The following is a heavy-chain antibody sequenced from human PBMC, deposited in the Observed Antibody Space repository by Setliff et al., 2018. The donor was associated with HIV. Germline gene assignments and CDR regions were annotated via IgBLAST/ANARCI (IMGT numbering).Heavy chain of an antibody. CDR2: IYYSGST. J-gene: IGHJ6*03. CDR3: AGASRSSYYYYYMDV. CDR1: GGSISSRDYY. V-gene: IGHV4-31*03. D-gene: IGHD3-10*01. Sequence: SETLSLTCTVSGGSISSRDYYWSWIRQHPGKGLEWIGYIYYSGSTYYNPSLKSRVTISVDTSKNQFSLKLTSLTAADTAVYYCAGASRSSYYYYYMDVWGKGTTVTVSS.